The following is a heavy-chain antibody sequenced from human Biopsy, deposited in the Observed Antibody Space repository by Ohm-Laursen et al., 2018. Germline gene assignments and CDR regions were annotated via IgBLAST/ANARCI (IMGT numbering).Heavy chain of an antibody. V-gene: IGHV4-39*01. CDR1: GGSISSSTPYY. CDR3: AGHPTGFWFDP. CDR2: IYNTETT. Sequence: GTLSLTCPVSGGSISSSTPYYWAWLRQPPGKGLEWIGSIYNTETTFYNPSLKSRVTISVDTSTNQFSLKASSVTAADTALYFCAGHPTGFWFDPWGHGTLVTVSS. J-gene: IGHJ5*02.